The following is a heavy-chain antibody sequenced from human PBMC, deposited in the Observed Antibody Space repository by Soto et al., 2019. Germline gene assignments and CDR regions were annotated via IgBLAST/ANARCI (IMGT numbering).Heavy chain of an antibody. CDR2: IWYDGSNK. Sequence: QPGGSLRLSCAASGFTFSSYGMHWVRQAPGKGLEWVAVIWYDGSNKYYADSVKGRFTISRDNSKNTLYLQMNSLRAEDTAVYYCARDLRETNWNYLSPKTYYYYYGMDVWGQGTTVTVSS. D-gene: IGHD1-7*01. CDR1: GFTFSSYG. V-gene: IGHV3-33*01. J-gene: IGHJ6*02. CDR3: ARDLRETNWNYLSPKTYYYYYGMDV.